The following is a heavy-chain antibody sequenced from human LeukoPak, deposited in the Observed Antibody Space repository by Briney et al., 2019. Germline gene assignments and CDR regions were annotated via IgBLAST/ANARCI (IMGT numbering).Heavy chain of an antibody. J-gene: IGHJ4*02. CDR2: IYSGGST. D-gene: IGHD4-17*01. V-gene: IGHV3-53*01. CDR1: GFTVSSSY. Sequence: GGSLRLSCAASGFTVSSSYMSWVRQAPGKGLEWVSVIYSGGSTYHTDAVKGRFTISRDNSKNTLYLQMNSLRAEDTAVYFCARDHGDYSGKDYWGQGTLVTVSS. CDR3: ARDHGDYSGKDY.